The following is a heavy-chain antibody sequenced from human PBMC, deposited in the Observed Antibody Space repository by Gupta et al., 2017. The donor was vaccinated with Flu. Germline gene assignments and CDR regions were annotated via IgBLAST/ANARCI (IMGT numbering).Heavy chain of an antibody. J-gene: IGHJ4*02. CDR1: GFTFSSYA. D-gene: IGHD1-26*01. CDR2: ISSNGGST. CDR3: ARGSYSGSYYGY. V-gene: IGHV3-64*01. Sequence: EVQLVESGGGLVQPGGSLRLSCAASGFTFSSYAMHWVRQAPGKGLEYVAAISSNGGSTYYANSVKGRFTISRDNSKNTLYLQMGRLRAEDMAVYYCARGSYSGSYYGYWGQGTLVTVSS.